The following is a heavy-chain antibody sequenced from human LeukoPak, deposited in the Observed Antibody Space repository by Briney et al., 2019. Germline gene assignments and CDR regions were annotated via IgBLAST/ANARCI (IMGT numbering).Heavy chain of an antibody. CDR3: ARDYGGGVLDYDILTGYSETGY. Sequence: PGGSLRLSCAASGFTFSSYWVSWVRQAPGKGLEWVANIKQDGSEKYYVDSVKGRFTISRDNAKNSLYLQMNSLRAEDTAVYYCARDYGGGVLDYDILTGYSETGYWGQGTLVTVSS. D-gene: IGHD3-9*01. J-gene: IGHJ4*02. V-gene: IGHV3-7*01. CDR2: IKQDGSEK. CDR1: GFTFSSYW.